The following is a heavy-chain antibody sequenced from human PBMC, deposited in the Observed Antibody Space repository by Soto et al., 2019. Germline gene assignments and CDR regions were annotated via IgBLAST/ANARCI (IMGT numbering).Heavy chain of an antibody. V-gene: IGHV4-4*07. J-gene: IGHJ4*02. CDR3: ARESRSELGTVEY. Sequence: KPSETLSLTCTVSGASISNYYWSWIRQPAGKGLECLGRTYASGTTTYNPSLRSRVTMSVDTSKNQFSLNLNSVTAADTAVYYCARESRSELGTVEYWGQGTLVTVSS. D-gene: IGHD1-1*01. CDR2: TYASGTT. CDR1: GASISNYY.